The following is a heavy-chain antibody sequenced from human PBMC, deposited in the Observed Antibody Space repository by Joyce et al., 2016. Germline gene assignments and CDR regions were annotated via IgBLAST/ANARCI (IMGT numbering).Heavy chain of an antibody. CDR2: MNSGSSSI. CDR3: AVRAGTYSFDC. V-gene: IGHV3-48*04. D-gene: IGHD1-1*01. J-gene: IGHJ4*02. CDR1: GLTFSDYS. Sequence: EVQLVESGGGLVQPGGSLRLSCVASGLTFSDYSINWVRQAPGKGLEWGSYMNSGSSSIYDADSVKGRFTISRDNAKNSLYLQMNSLGAEDTAVYYCAVRAGTYSFDCWGQGTLVTVSS.